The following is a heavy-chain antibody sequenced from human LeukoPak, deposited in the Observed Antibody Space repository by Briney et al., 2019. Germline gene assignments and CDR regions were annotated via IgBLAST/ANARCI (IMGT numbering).Heavy chain of an antibody. J-gene: IGHJ3*02. D-gene: IGHD3-3*01. V-gene: IGHV4-34*01. CDR1: GGSFSGYY. CDR2: INHSGST. Sequence: SGTLSLTCAVYGGSFSGYYWSWIRQPPGKGLEWIGEINHSGSTNYNPSLKSRVTISVDTSKNQFSLKLSSVTAADTAVYYCASRSLEWLLYVWDAFDIWGQGTMVTVSS. CDR3: ASRSLEWLLYVWDAFDI.